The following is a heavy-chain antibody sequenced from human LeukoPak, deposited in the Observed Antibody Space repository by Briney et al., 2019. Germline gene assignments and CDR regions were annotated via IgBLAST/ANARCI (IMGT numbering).Heavy chain of an antibody. Sequence: PSETLSLTCTVSGGSISSHYWSWIRQPPGKGLECIGYIYYSGSTNYNPSLKSRVTISVDTSKNQFSLKLSSVTAADTAVYYCARETDYYDSSGYYIFDYWGQGTLVTVSS. J-gene: IGHJ4*02. CDR3: ARETDYYDSSGYYIFDY. CDR2: IYYSGST. V-gene: IGHV4-59*11. CDR1: GGSISSHY. D-gene: IGHD3-22*01.